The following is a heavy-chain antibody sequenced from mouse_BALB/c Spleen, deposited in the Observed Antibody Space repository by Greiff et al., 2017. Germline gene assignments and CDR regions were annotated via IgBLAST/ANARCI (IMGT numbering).Heavy chain of an antibody. Sequence: EVQLQQSGPELVKPGASVKISCKASGYSFTGYFMNWVMQSHGKSLEWIGRINPYNGDTFYNQKFKGKATLTVDKSSSTAHMELRSLASEDSAVYYCARSDGSRPWFAYWGQGTLVTVSA. J-gene: IGHJ3*01. CDR3: ARSDGSRPWFAY. CDR2: INPYNGDT. D-gene: IGHD1-1*01. V-gene: IGHV1-20*02. CDR1: GYSFTGYF.